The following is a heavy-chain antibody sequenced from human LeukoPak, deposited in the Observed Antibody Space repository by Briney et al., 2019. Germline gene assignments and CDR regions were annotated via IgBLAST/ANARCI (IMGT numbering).Heavy chain of an antibody. CDR3: AREESYGYFDY. D-gene: IGHD5-18*01. Sequence: GGSLRLSCAASGFTFSDYYMSWIRQAPGKGLEWVSYISSSGSAIYYADSVKGRFTISRDNAKNSLYLQMNSLRAEDTAVYYCAREESYGYFDYWGQGTLVTVSS. CDR2: ISSSGSAI. CDR1: GFTFSDYY. V-gene: IGHV3-11*04. J-gene: IGHJ4*02.